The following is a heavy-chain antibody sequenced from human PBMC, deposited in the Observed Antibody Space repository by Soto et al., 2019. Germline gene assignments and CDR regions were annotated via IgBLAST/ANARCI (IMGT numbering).Heavy chain of an antibody. D-gene: IGHD5-12*01. Sequence: ASVKVSCKASGYTFTSYAMHWVRQAPGQRLEWMGWINAGNGNTKYSQKFQGRVAITRDTSASTAYMELSSLRSEDTAVYYCARARSATTSYYYYYYGMDVWGQGTTVTVSS. CDR3: ARARSATTSYYYYYYGMDV. V-gene: IGHV1-3*01. CDR1: GYTFTSYA. CDR2: INAGNGNT. J-gene: IGHJ6*02.